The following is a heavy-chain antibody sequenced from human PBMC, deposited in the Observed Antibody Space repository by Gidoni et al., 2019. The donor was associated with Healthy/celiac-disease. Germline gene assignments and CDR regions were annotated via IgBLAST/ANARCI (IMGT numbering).Heavy chain of an antibody. CDR1: GFTFSSYG. CDR2: IWYDGSNK. J-gene: IGHJ4*02. Sequence: QVQLVESGGGVVQPGRSLRLSCAASGFTFSSYGMHWVRQAPGKGLEWVAVIWYDGSNKYYADSVKGRFTISRDNSKNTLYLQMNSLRAEDTAVYYCASTSWPWQQLVPLDYWGQGTLVTVSS. V-gene: IGHV3-33*01. D-gene: IGHD6-13*01. CDR3: ASTSWPWQQLVPLDY.